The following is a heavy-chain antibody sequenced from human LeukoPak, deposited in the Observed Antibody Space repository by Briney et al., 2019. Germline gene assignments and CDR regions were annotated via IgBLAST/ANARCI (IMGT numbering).Heavy chain of an antibody. J-gene: IGHJ4*02. CDR2: ISSDGGNR. CDR1: GFTFSNYA. CDR3: ARDPGNLRYGSGISQNSLDY. Sequence: PGRSLRLSCAASGFTFSNYAMHWVRQAPGKGLGWVTVISSDGGNRYYADSVKGRFTISRDNSKNTLYLQMNSLRPEDTAVYYCARDPGNLRYGSGISQNSLDYWGQGTLVTVSS. D-gene: IGHD3-10*01. V-gene: IGHV3-30-3*01.